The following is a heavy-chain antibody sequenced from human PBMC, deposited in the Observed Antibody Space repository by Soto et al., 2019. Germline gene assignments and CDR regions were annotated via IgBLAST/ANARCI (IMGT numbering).Heavy chain of an antibody. J-gene: IGHJ6*01. Sequence: ASVKVSCKASGYTFTSYDINWVRQATGQGLEWMGWMNPNSGNTGYAQKFQGRVTMTRNTSISTAYMELSSLRSEDTAVYYCARGKRVYPCRRIYYLMDVCGQRTTVIGSS. D-gene: IGHD3-16*02. CDR2: MNPNSGNT. CDR1: GYTFTSYD. CDR3: ARGKRVYPCRRIYYLMDV. V-gene: IGHV1-8*01.